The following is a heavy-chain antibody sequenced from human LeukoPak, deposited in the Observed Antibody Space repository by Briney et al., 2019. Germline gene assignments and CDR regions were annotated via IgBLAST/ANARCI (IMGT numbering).Heavy chain of an antibody. V-gene: IGHV3-30*02. CDR3: AKDAARYSSGGGAYFDY. CDR1: GFTFSSYG. J-gene: IGHJ4*02. Sequence: GGSLRLSRAASGFTFSSYGMHWVRQAPGKGLEWVAFIRYDGSNKYYADSVKGRFTISRDNSKNTLYLQMNSLRAEDTAVYYCAKDAARYSSGGGAYFDYWGQGTLVTVSS. CDR2: IRYDGSNK. D-gene: IGHD6-19*01.